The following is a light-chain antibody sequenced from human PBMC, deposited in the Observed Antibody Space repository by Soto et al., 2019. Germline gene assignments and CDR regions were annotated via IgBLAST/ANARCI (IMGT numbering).Light chain of an antibody. J-gene: IGKJ2*01. CDR3: QQYNGYSYT. CDR1: QSISTW. V-gene: IGKV1-5*03. Sequence: DIQMTQSPSTLSASVGDRVTITCRASQSISTWLAWYQQKPGKAPKLLIYKASTLESGVPSRLSGSGSGTEYTLTISSLQPDDSATYYCQQYNGYSYTFGQGTKLEIK. CDR2: KAS.